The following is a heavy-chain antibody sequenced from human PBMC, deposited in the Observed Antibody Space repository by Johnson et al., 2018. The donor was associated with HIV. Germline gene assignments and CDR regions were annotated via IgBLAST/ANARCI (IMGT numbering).Heavy chain of an antibody. CDR2: ISWNSESM. CDR1: GFTFDDYA. V-gene: IGHV3-9*01. D-gene: IGHD3-16*01. CDR3: VRAAFDYRDASGRFGGAGFDI. J-gene: IGHJ3*02. Sequence: VHLVESGGGLVQPGRSLRLSCAASGFTFDDYAMHWVRQAPGKGLEWVSGISWNSESMAYADSVKGRFTISRDNSKNSLSLQMNSLRAEDTAVYYCVRAAFDYRDASGRFGGAGFDIWGQGTVVTVSS.